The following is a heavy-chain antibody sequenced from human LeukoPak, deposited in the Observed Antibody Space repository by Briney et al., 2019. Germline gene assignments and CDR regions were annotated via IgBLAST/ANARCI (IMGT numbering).Heavy chain of an antibody. V-gene: IGHV4-59*01. Sequence: SETLSLTCIVSGGSIRSYYWSWIRQPPGKGLEWIGYIYYSGSTNYNPSLKSRVTISVDTSKNQFSLKLSFVTAADTAVYYCARGCSSTSCYAFDYWGQGILVTVSS. CDR1: GGSIRSYY. J-gene: IGHJ4*02. D-gene: IGHD2-2*01. CDR3: ARGCSSTSCYAFDY. CDR2: IYYSGST.